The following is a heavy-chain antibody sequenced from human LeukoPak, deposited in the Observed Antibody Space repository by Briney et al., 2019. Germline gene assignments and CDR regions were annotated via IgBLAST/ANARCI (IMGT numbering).Heavy chain of an antibody. CDR3: ATPLDYYDSSGYHQGGD. V-gene: IGHV3-7*03. Sequence: GGSLRLSCAASGFTFSSYWMSCVRQAPGKGLEWVANIKEDGSKKNYVDSVKGRFTISRDNAKNSLYLQMNSLRAEDTAVYHCATPLDYYDSSGYHQGGDWGQGTLVTVSS. CDR2: IKEDGSKK. D-gene: IGHD3-22*01. CDR1: GFTFSSYW. J-gene: IGHJ4*02.